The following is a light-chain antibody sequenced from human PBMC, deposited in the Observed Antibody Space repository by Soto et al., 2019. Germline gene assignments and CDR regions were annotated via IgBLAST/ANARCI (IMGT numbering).Light chain of an antibody. CDR2: DAS. J-gene: IGKJ1*01. Sequence: IVTNHSPPPLSVSPGERGTLSCVASQSVRSNLAWYQQKPGQAPKLLMYDASTRATGIPARFSGSGSGTEFTLTISSLQSEDFAVYYCQQYNNLPLWTFCQGTKVDIK. V-gene: IGKV3-15*01. CDR1: QSVRSN. CDR3: QQYNNLPLWT.